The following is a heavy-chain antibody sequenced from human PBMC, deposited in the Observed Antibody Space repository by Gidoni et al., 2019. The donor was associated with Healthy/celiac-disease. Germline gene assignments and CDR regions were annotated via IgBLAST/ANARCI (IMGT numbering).Heavy chain of an antibody. CDR3: ARDLVATVIPDAFDI. V-gene: IGHV3-30-3*01. Sequence: QVQLVESGGGVVQPGRSLRLSCAASGFTFSSYAMHWVRQAPGKGLEWVAVISYDGSNKYYADSVKGRFTISRDNSKNTLYLQMNSLRAEDTAVYYCARDLVATVIPDAFDIWGQGTMVTVSS. CDR1: GFTFSSYA. CDR2: ISYDGSNK. D-gene: IGHD5-12*01. J-gene: IGHJ3*02.